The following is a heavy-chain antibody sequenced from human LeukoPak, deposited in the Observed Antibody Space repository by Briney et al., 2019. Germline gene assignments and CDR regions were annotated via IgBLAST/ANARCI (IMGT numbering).Heavy chain of an antibody. Sequence: QPGGSLRLSCAASGFTFSSYAMSWVRQAPGKGLEWVSAISGSGGSTYYADSVKGRFTISRDNAKNSLYLQMNSLRPDDTALYYCSTDPRLLIYWGHGTLVTVSS. V-gene: IGHV3-23*01. CDR3: STDPRLLIY. CDR2: ISGSGGST. CDR1: GFTFSSYA. J-gene: IGHJ4*01. D-gene: IGHD2-8*01.